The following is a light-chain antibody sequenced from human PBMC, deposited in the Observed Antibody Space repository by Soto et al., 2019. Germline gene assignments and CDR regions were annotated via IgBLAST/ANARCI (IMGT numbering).Light chain of an antibody. CDR1: QSVSSY. V-gene: IGKV3-11*01. CDR3: QQRSNWPPRVT. J-gene: IGKJ3*01. Sequence: EIVLTQSPATLSLSPGERATLSCRASQSVSSYLAWYQQKPGQAPRLLIYDASNRATGIPARFSGSGSGTDFTLPIRSLEPEDFAVYYCQQRSNWPPRVTFGPGTKVDIK. CDR2: DAS.